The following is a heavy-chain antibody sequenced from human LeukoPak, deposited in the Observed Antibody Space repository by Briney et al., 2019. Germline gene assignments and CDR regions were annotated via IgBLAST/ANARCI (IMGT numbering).Heavy chain of an antibody. J-gene: IGHJ4*02. CDR1: GFTFTSSA. CDR2: IVVGSGNT. Sequence: ASVKVSCKASGFTFTSSAMQWVRQARGQRLEWIGWIVVGSGNTNYAQKFQERVTITRDMSTSTAYMELSSLRSEDTAVYYCATSLYDSSGYPGNWGQGTLVTVSS. CDR3: ATSLYDSSGYPGN. V-gene: IGHV1-58*02. D-gene: IGHD3-22*01.